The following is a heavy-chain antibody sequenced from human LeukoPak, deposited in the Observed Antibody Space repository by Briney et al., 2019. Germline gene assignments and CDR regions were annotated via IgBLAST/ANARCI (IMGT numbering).Heavy chain of an antibody. D-gene: IGHD6-19*01. CDR2: IFYSGST. CDR1: GGSISTSNYY. V-gene: IGHV4-39*07. CDR3: ARLKLPRYSSGYAFDI. Sequence: SETLSLTCTVSGGSISTSNYYWGWIRQPPGKGLEWIGNIFYSGSTYDSPSLRSRVTISLDTSRNQFSLKLSSVTAADTAVYYCARLKLPRYSSGYAFDIWGQGTMVTVSS. J-gene: IGHJ3*02.